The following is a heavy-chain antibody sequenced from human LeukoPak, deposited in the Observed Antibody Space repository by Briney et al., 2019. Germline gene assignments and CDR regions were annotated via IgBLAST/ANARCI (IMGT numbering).Heavy chain of an antibody. J-gene: IGHJ3*02. V-gene: IGHV3-7*01. D-gene: IGHD2-21*01. CDR2: IKQDGSEK. CDR3: ARVGAYCGGDCYRGNDAFDI. CDR1: GFTFSSSW. Sequence: GGPLRLSCAASGFTFSSSWMSWVRQAPGKGLEWVAHIKQDGSEKYFVDSVKGRFTISRDNAKNSLYLQMNSLRAEDTAVYYCARVGAYCGGDCYRGNDAFDIWGQGTVVTVSS.